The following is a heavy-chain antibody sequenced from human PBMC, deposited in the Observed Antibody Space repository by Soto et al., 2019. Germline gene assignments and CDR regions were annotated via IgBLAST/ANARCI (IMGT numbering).Heavy chain of an antibody. CDR1: GFTFSSYS. D-gene: IGHD3-10*01. CDR2: ISSSSSYI. J-gene: IGHJ5*02. Sequence: GGSLRLSCAASGFTFSSYSMNWVRQAPGKGLEWVSSISSSSSYIYYADSVKGRFTISRDNAKNSLYLQMNSLRAEDTAVYYCARPIPPNYYGSGSSAAGVDPWGQGTLVTVSS. V-gene: IGHV3-21*01. CDR3: ARPIPPNYYGSGSSAAGVDP.